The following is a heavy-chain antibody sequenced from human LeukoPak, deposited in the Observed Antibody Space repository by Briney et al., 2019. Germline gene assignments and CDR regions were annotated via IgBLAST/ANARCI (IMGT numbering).Heavy chain of an antibody. CDR2: IKQDGSER. J-gene: IGHJ4*02. CDR3: TKDSDWAIDY. CDR1: GFTFSSYA. Sequence: PGGSLRLSCAASGFTFSSYAMSWVRQAPGKGLEWVASIKQDGSERYYVDSVKGRFTISRDNAKNSLYLQMNSLRAEDTAVYYCTKDSDWAIDYWGQGTLVIVSS. V-gene: IGHV3-7*03. D-gene: IGHD6-19*01.